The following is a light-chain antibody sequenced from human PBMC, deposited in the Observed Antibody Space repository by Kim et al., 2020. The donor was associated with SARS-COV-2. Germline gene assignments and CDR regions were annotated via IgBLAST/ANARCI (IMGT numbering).Light chain of an antibody. J-gene: IGLJ2*01. CDR3: CSYAGSYTLL. V-gene: IGLV2-11*01. Sequence: GQSLTVSCNGTSSDVGTYNYVSWYQQHPGKAPKLMIYDVSQRPSGVPDRFSGSKSGNTASLTVSGLQAEDEADYYCCSYAGSYTLLFGGGTQLTVL. CDR2: DVS. CDR1: SSDVGTYNY.